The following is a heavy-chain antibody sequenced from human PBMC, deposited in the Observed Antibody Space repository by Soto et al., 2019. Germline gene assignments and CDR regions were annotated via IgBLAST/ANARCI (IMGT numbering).Heavy chain of an antibody. D-gene: IGHD6-19*01. CDR3: ARLRRTVSGLNWFDP. J-gene: IGHJ5*02. V-gene: IGHV4-39*01. Sequence: QLQLQESGPGLVKASETLSLTCTVSGGSISSSYYWGWIRQPPGKGLEWIGSIYYSGTTYYNPSLKSRVTLSVDTSKNQFSLKLSSVTAADTAVFYCARLRRTVSGLNWFDPWGQGTLVTVSS. CDR2: IYYSGTT. CDR1: GGSISSSYY.